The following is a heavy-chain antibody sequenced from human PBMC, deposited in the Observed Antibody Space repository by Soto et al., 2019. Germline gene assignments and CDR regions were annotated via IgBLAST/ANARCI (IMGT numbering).Heavy chain of an antibody. Sequence: LRLSCAASGFTFSSYWMSWVRQAPGKGLAWVANIKKDGSEKYYVDSVKRRFTISRDNAKNSLYLQMNSLRAEDTAVYYCARFRGFGELLYHFDYWGQGTLVTVSS. V-gene: IGHV3-7*01. CDR1: GFTFSSYW. D-gene: IGHD3-10*01. CDR2: IKKDGSEK. J-gene: IGHJ4*02. CDR3: ARFRGFGELLYHFDY.